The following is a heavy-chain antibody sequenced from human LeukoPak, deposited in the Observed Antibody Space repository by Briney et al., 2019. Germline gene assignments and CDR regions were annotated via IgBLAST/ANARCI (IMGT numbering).Heavy chain of an antibody. J-gene: IGHJ3*02. CDR1: GVSISSSSYY. CDR3: ARLVRGRGSYLAFDI. D-gene: IGHD1-26*01. V-gene: IGHV4-39*01. CDR2: IYYSGST. Sequence: SETLSLTCTVSGVSISSSSYYWGWLRQPPGKGLEWIGSIYYSGSTYYNPSLKSRVTISVDTSKNQFSLKLSSVTAADTAVYYCARLVRGRGSYLAFDIWGQGTMVTVSS.